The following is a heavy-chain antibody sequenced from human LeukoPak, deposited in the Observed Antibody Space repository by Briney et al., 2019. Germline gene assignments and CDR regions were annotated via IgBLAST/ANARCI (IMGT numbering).Heavy chain of an antibody. CDR1: GFTFSSYW. J-gene: IGHJ5*02. CDR2: IKQDGSEK. D-gene: IGHD2-2*01. Sequence: PGGSLRLSCAASGFTFSSYWMSWVRQAPGKGLEWVANIKQDGSEKYYVDSVKGRFTISRDNAKNSLYLQMNSLRAEGTAVYYCASDLGYCSSTSCPRFDPWGQGTLVTVSS. V-gene: IGHV3-7*01. CDR3: ASDLGYCSSTSCPRFDP.